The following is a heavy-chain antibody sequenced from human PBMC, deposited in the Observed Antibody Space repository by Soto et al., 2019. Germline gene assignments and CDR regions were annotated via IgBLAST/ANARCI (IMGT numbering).Heavy chain of an antibody. V-gene: IGHV3-64*01. J-gene: IGHJ2*01. CDR1: GFTFSNYV. CDR3: AKKAVVGRSSNWYFDL. CDR2: ISGDGGDT. D-gene: IGHD2-15*01. Sequence: EVQLVESGGGLVQPGGSLRLSCAASGFTFSNYVMYWVRQAPGKGLEYVSAISGDGGDTYQANSVKGRFTISRDNSKNTVYLQMDGLSAEDMAVYYCAKKAVVGRSSNWYFDLWGRGTLVTVSS.